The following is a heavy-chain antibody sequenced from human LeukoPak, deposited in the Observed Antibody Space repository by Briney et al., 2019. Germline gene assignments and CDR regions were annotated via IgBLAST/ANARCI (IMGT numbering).Heavy chain of an antibody. Sequence: ASVKVSCKASGYTFTSYYMHWVRQAPGQGLEWMGIINPSGGSTSYAQKFQGRVTMTRDTSTSTVYMELSSLRSEDTAVYYCARGSYYYDSSGYWSHDAFDIWGQGTMVTVSS. J-gene: IGHJ3*02. CDR2: INPSGGST. V-gene: IGHV1-46*01. CDR3: ARGSYYYDSSGYWSHDAFDI. D-gene: IGHD3-22*01. CDR1: GYTFTSYY.